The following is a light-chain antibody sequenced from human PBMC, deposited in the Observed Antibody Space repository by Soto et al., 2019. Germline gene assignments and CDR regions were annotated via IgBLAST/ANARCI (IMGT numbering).Light chain of an antibody. Sequence: EIVLTQSPATLSLSPGERATHSCRASQSVSSYLAWYQQKPGQAPRLLIYDASNRATGIPARFSGSGSGTDFTLTISRLEPEDFAVYYCQQYGDSSWTFGQGTKVDTK. CDR2: DAS. J-gene: IGKJ1*01. V-gene: IGKV3-11*01. CDR1: QSVSSY. CDR3: QQYGDSSWT.